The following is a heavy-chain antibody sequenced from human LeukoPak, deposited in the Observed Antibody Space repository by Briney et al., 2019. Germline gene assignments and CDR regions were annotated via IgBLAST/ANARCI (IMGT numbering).Heavy chain of an antibody. Sequence: PGRSLRLSCAASGFTFSSHGMHWVRQAPGKGLEWVAVTSYDGSTKYYADSAKGRFNISRDNSKNTLYLQMNSLRVDDTAVYYCAKDATLLGDQYFDYWGQGTLVIVSS. CDR1: GFTFSSHG. V-gene: IGHV3-30*18. J-gene: IGHJ4*02. CDR3: AKDATLLGDQYFDY. D-gene: IGHD3-10*01. CDR2: TSYDGSTK.